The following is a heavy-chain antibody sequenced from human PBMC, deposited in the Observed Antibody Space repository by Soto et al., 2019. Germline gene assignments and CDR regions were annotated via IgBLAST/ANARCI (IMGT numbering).Heavy chain of an antibody. Sequence: EVQLLESGGGLVQPGGSLRLSCAVSGFSFSNSAMTWVRQAPGKGLEWVSGISGSGDITYNTDSVKSRFAISRDTSKNVVYLQRRSLRAENTAVYYCAKVPQWVLRYHDWFFDYWDQGTLVTLSS. D-gene: IGHD3-9*01. CDR2: ISGSGDIT. CDR3: AKVPQWVLRYHDWFFDY. J-gene: IGHJ4*02. V-gene: IGHV3-23*01. CDR1: GFSFSNSA.